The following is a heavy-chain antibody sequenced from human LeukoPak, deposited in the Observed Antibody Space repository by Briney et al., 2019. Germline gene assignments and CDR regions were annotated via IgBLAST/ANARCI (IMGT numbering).Heavy chain of an antibody. CDR1: GFTFSDHY. Sequence: PGGSLRLSCAASGFTFSDHYMDWVRQAPGKGLEWVGRVKTKGDGGAADYAAPVKGRFTISRDDSTKTLYLQMNSLKTEDTAVYYCTTDRMIYATNWAVSWFDPWGQGTLVTVSS. CDR2: VKTKGDGGAA. V-gene: IGHV3-15*01. J-gene: IGHJ5*02. CDR3: TTDRMIYATNWAVSWFDP. D-gene: IGHD2-8*01.